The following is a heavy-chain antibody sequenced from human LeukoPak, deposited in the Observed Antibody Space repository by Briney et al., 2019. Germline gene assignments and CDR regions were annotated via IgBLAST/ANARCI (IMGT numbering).Heavy chain of an antibody. CDR3: ARDEYYYYDSSGYVPDY. CDR1: GFTFSSYG. J-gene: IGHJ4*02. V-gene: IGHV3-21*01. CDR2: ISSSSSYI. Sequence: GRSLRLSCAASGFTFSSYGMHWVRQAPGKGLEWVSSISSSSSYIYYADSVKGRFTISRDNAKNSLYLQMNSLRAEDTAIYYCARDEYYYYDSSGYVPDYWGQGTLVTVSS. D-gene: IGHD3-22*01.